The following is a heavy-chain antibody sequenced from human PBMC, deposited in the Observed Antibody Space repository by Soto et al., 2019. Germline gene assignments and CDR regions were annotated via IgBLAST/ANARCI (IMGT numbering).Heavy chain of an antibody. CDR1: GFTFSSYA. Sequence: GSLRLSCAASGFTFSSYAMSWVRQAPGKGLEWVSAISGSGGSTYYADSVKGRFTISRDNSKNTLYLQMNSLRAEDTAVYYCAKDHLEYYYDSSGPLRGAFDIWGQGTMVTVSS. D-gene: IGHD3-22*01. J-gene: IGHJ3*02. CDR2: ISGSGGST. CDR3: AKDHLEYYYDSSGPLRGAFDI. V-gene: IGHV3-23*01.